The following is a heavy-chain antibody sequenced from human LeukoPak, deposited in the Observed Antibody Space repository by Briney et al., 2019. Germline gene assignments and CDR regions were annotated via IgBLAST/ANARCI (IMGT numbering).Heavy chain of an antibody. CDR3: VKGAPLTRTPDY. V-gene: IGHV3-23*01. Sequence: GGSPRLSCAASGFTFSSYAMSWVRQAPGKGLEWVSAISGSGGSTYYAGSVKGRFTISRDNSKNTLYLQMNSLRAEDTAVYYCVKGAPLTRTPDYWGQGTLVTVSS. J-gene: IGHJ4*02. CDR1: GFTFSSYA. CDR2: ISGSGGST.